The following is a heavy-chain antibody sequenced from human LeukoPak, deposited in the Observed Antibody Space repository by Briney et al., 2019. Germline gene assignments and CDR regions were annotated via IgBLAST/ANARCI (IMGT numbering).Heavy chain of an antibody. CDR1: GYSFATYW. Sequence: GESLKISCKGSGYSFATYWIGWVRQMPGKGLEWMGIIYPGDSDTRYSPSFQGQVTISADKSISTAYLQWSSLKASDTAMYYCARRYCSGGSCGWFDPWGQGTLVTVSS. D-gene: IGHD2-15*01. V-gene: IGHV5-51*01. CDR3: ARRYCSGGSCGWFDP. CDR2: IYPGDSDT. J-gene: IGHJ5*02.